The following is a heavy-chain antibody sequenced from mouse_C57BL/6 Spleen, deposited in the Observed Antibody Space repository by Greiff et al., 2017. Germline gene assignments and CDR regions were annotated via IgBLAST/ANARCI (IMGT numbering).Heavy chain of an antibody. Sequence: QVQLKQPGTELVKPGASVKLSCKASGYTFTSYWMHWVKQRPGQGLEWIGNINPSNGATNYNEKFKSKATLTVDKSSSTAYMQLSSLTSEDAAVXYCARGGYYYGSSVDYWGQGTTLTVSS. CDR1: GYTFTSYW. J-gene: IGHJ2*01. CDR2: INPSNGAT. CDR3: ARGGYYYGSSVDY. V-gene: IGHV1-53*01. D-gene: IGHD1-1*01.